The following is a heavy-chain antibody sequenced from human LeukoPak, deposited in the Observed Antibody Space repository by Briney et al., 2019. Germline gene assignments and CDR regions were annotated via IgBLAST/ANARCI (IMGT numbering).Heavy chain of an antibody. D-gene: IGHD3-22*01. Sequence: SETLSLTCAVYGGSFSGYYWSWIRQPLGKGLEWIGEINHSGGTIYNPSLKSRVTISVDTSKNQFSLKLTSVTAADTAVYYCARVFSSGYYYEDYWGQGTLVTVSS. CDR1: GGSFSGYY. J-gene: IGHJ4*02. CDR2: INHSGGT. CDR3: ARVFSSGYYYEDY. V-gene: IGHV4-34*01.